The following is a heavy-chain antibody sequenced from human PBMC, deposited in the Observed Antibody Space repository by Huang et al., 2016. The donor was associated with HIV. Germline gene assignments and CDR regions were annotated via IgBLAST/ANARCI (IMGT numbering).Heavy chain of an antibody. Sequence: QVQLVQSGAEVKKPGSSVKVSCKASGDIFSSSAINWVRQAPGQGLGWMGGIFPILDTENYAKKFQGRVAITADESTSTAYMELSNRRSEDTAVYFCARERSDLYGMDVWGQGTTVTVSS. CDR3: ARERSDLYGMDV. J-gene: IGHJ6*02. D-gene: IGHD6-25*01. V-gene: IGHV1-69*01. CDR2: IFPILDTE. CDR1: GDIFSSSA.